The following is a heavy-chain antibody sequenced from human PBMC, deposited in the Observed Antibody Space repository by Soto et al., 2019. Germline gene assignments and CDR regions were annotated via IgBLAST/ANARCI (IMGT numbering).Heavy chain of an antibody. CDR2: ISAYNRNT. D-gene: IGHD3-10*01. J-gene: IGHJ4*02. V-gene: IGHV1-18*01. CDR1: GYNFTSYG. CDR3: ARGFSAGKGSPPDY. Sequence: ASVKVSCKASGYNFTSYGITWVRQAPGQGLEWMGWISAYNRNTNYAQNLQDRVTLTTDTSTYTAYMEPRSLQSDDTAVYYCARGFSAGKGSPPDYWGQGTVVTVSS.